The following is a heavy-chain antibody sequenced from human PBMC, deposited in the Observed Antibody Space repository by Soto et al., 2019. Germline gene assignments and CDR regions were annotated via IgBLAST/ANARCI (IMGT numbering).Heavy chain of an antibody. D-gene: IGHD3-10*01. CDR3: AREYGNSILPLDY. CDR1: GFTFTTYW. Sequence: PGGSLRLSCAASGFTFTTYWMHWVRQDPGKGPVWVARINGDGSRTDYAGSVEGRFTISRDNVRNTLYLQMNGLRAEDTAVYYCAREYGNSILPLDYWGQGSLVTVS. V-gene: IGHV3-74*01. J-gene: IGHJ4*02. CDR2: INGDGSRT.